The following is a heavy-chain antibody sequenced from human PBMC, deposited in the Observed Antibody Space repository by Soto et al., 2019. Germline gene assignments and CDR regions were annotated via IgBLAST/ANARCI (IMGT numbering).Heavy chain of an antibody. CDR3: ASQRGASYGLDV. CDR1: GFSFSAFS. D-gene: IGHD1-26*01. V-gene: IGHV3-48*01. CDR2: ITGSSSAI. J-gene: IGHJ6*02. Sequence: PGGSLRLSCAASGFSFSAFSLNWVRQAPGRGLEWVSFITGSSSAIYYADSVKGRFTISRDNANNSLYLQMNSLRADDTAVYYCASQRGASYGLDVWGQGTTVTVSS.